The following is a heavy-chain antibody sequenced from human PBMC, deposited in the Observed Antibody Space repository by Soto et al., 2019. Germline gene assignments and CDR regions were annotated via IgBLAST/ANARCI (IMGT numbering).Heavy chain of an antibody. Sequence: GESLKISCKGSGYSFTSYWISWVRQMPGKGLEWTGRIDPSDSYTNYSPSFQGHVTISADKSISTAYLQWSSLKASDTAMYYCASQLYYYDSSGPPPGWFDPWGQGTLVTVPS. J-gene: IGHJ5*02. CDR3: ASQLYYYDSSGPPPGWFDP. CDR2: IDPSDSYT. CDR1: GYSFTSYW. V-gene: IGHV5-10-1*01. D-gene: IGHD3-22*01.